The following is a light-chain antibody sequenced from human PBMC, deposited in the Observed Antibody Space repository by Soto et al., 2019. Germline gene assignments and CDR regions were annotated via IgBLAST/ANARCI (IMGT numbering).Light chain of an antibody. CDR1: QSISSW. CDR2: KSS. V-gene: IGKV1-5*03. J-gene: IGKJ4*01. Sequence: DIQMTQSPSTLSASVGHRVTITCWASQSISSWVAWYQQKPGKAPKLLIYKSSSLENGDTSRVSGSGSGTKFTLTISRLQPDDFTIYYVQQYKSFSLTIGGSTKVEIK. CDR3: QQYKSFSLT.